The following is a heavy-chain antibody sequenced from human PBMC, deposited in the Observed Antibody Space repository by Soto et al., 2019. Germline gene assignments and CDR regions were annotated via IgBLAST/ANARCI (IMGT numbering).Heavy chain of an antibody. CDR3: VRDIARVGDTYYYDY. V-gene: IGHV3-11*06. J-gene: IGHJ4*02. CDR1: GFSLSYYY. CDR2: ISSSSTDT. Sequence: GGSLRLSCEASGFSLSYYYMSWIRQAPGQGLEWLSYISSSSTDTNYADSVRGRFTISRDNARNSLYLQMSGLRAEDTAVYYCVRDIARVGDTYYYDYWGRGTLVTVSS. D-gene: IGHD1-26*01.